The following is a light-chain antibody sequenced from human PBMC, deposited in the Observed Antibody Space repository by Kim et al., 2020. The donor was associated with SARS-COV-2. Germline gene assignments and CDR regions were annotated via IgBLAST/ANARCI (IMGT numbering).Light chain of an antibody. J-gene: IGKJ1*01. Sequence: EIVLTQSPGTLSLSPGEGATLSCRASQSLSNNYFAWYQQKPGQAPRLLIYGISIRATGIPDRFSGSGSGTDFTLTISRLEPEDFAVYYCQQYGSSPRTFGQGTKVEI. CDR1: QSLSNNY. CDR3: QQYGSSPRT. V-gene: IGKV3-20*01. CDR2: GIS.